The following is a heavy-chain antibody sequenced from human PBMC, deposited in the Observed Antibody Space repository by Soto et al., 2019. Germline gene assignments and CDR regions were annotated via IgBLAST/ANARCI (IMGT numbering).Heavy chain of an antibody. Sequence: PSETLSLTCTVSGGSISSSSYYWGWIRQPPGKGLEWIGSIYYSGSTYYNPSLKSRVTISVDTSKNQFSLKLSSVTAADTAVYYCASQGDDDMGLMDVWGQGTTVTVSS. CDR1: GGSISSSSYY. D-gene: IGHD3-10*01. CDR2: IYYSGST. CDR3: ASQGDDDMGLMDV. J-gene: IGHJ6*02. V-gene: IGHV4-39*01.